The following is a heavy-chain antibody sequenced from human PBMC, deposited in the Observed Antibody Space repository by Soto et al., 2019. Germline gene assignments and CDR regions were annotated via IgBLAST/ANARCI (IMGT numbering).Heavy chain of an antibody. V-gene: IGHV1-3*05. Sequence: QVQLVQSGAEEKKPGASVKVSCKASGYTFTNYAMHWVRQAPGQRLEWMGWINPGNGNTTYSQRFQDRVTITTDTSASTAYMELSSLRSEDTAMYYCARGKGYNWNHGWFDPWGQGTLVTVSS. J-gene: IGHJ5*02. CDR3: ARGKGYNWNHGWFDP. CDR2: INPGNGNT. D-gene: IGHD1-20*01. CDR1: GYTFTNYA.